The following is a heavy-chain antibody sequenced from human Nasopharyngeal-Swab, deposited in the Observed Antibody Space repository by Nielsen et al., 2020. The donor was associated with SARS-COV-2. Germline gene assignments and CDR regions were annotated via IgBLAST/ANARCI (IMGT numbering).Heavy chain of an antibody. V-gene: IGHV1-3*01. Sequence: ASVQVSCKASGYTFPPYAIHWVRQAPGQRLEWMASINPGTGNREYSQKFQGRVTISTDTSASTAYMELGGLTSEDTAVYYCARSGTVGAPGLDYWGQGTLVTVSS. CDR3: ARSGTVGAPGLDY. CDR1: GYTFPPYA. J-gene: IGHJ4*02. CDR2: INPGTGNR. D-gene: IGHD1-26*01.